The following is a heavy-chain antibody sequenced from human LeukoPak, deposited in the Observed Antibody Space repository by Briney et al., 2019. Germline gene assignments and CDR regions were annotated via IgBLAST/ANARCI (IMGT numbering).Heavy chain of an antibody. D-gene: IGHD1-26*01. V-gene: IGHV3-30-3*01. CDR3: ARDLEATTYDY. CDR2: ISYDGSNK. CDR1: GFTFSSYA. J-gene: IGHJ4*02. Sequence: VQPGGSLRLSCAASGFTFSSYAMHWVRQAPGKGLEWVAVISYDGSNKYYADSVKGRFTISRDNSKNTLYLQMNSLRAEDTAVYYCARDLEATTYDYWGQGTLVTVSS.